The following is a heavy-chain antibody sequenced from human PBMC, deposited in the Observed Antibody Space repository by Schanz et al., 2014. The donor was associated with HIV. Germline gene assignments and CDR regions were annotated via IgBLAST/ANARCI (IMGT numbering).Heavy chain of an antibody. D-gene: IGHD6-13*01. J-gene: IGHJ5*02. CDR1: GFIFSSYG. Sequence: QVQLVESGGGVVQPGRSLRLSCAASGFIFSSYGMHWVRQAPGKGLEWVAVIWYDGSKKYYADSVKGRFTISRDNSKNTLYLQMNSLRAEDTAVYYCAREYYSRNWNWFDPWGQGTLVTVSS. CDR2: IWYDGSKK. V-gene: IGHV3-33*01. CDR3: AREYYSRNWNWFDP.